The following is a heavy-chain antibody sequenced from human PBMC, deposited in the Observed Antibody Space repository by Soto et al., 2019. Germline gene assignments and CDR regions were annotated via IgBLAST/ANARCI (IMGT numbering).Heavy chain of an antibody. CDR2: IYYSGST. D-gene: IGHD2-21*02. J-gene: IGHJ4*03. CDR1: GDSISSRSYY. V-gene: IGHV4-39*01. CDR3: ARQRTSVVTPAYFDV. Sequence: SETLSLTCTVTGDSISSRSYYWGWMGQPPGKGLEWIGSIYYSGSTYNNPSLRSRVSMSTDTSKDQFSLKLKSVTAADTALYFCARQRTSVVTPAYFDVWGPGSLVTVSS.